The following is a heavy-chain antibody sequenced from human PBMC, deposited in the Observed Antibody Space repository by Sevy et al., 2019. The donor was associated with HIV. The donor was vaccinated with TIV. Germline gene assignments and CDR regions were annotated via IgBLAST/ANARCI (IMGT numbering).Heavy chain of an antibody. CDR3: ARAYDSSGYMRLGFDP. CDR2: IRSNGAT. V-gene: IGHV4-61*02. Sequence: SETLSLTCTVSGDFISSGDYYWNWIRQPAGKGPEWIGRIRSNGATDYKPSLKSRLIISADRSKNQCFLTLTSLTAADTAVYFCARAYDSSGYMRLGFDPWGQGTLVTVSS. CDR1: GDFISSGDYY. J-gene: IGHJ5*02. D-gene: IGHD3-22*01.